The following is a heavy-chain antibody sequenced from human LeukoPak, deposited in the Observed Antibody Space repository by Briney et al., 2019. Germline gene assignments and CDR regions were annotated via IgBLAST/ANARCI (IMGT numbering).Heavy chain of an antibody. J-gene: IGHJ4*02. V-gene: IGHV4-39*07. D-gene: IGHD3-10*01. CDR1: GGSLSSRSYY. Sequence: SETLSLTCTVSGGSLSSRSYYWGWIRQPPGKGLEWIGSIYYSGNTYYNPSLKGRVTISVDTSKSQFSLKLSSVTAADTAVYYCARGRGSGTNYFDYWGQGTLVTVSS. CDR3: ARGRGSGTNYFDY. CDR2: IYYSGNT.